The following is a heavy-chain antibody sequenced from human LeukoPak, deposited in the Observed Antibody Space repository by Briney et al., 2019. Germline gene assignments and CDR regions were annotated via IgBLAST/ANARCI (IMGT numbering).Heavy chain of an antibody. Sequence: GGSLRLSCAASGFTFSSYAMSWVRQAPGKGLEWVSSISGSGGGTYYADSVKGRFTISRDNSKNTLYLQMNSLRGEDTAVYYCAKDREGTIADYFDYWGQGTLVTVSS. D-gene: IGHD1-7*01. V-gene: IGHV3-23*01. CDR3: AKDREGTIADYFDY. CDR2: ISGSGGGT. CDR1: GFTFSSYA. J-gene: IGHJ4*02.